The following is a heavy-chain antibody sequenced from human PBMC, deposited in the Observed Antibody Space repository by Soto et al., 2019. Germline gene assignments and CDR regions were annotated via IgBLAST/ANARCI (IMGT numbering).Heavy chain of an antibody. CDR1: GGSMSSSTYY. Sequence: PSETLSLTCTVFGGSMSSSTYYWGWIRQPPGKGLEWIGGINHSGSTNYNPSLKSRVTISVDTSKNQFSLKLSSVTAADTAVYYCARGNSSSWYFAYYYYMDVWGKGTTVTVSS. V-gene: IGHV4-39*07. CDR2: INHSGST. CDR3: ARGNSSSWYFAYYYYMDV. D-gene: IGHD6-13*01. J-gene: IGHJ6*03.